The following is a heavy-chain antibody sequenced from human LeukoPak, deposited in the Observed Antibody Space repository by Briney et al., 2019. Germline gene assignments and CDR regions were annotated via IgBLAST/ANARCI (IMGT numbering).Heavy chain of an antibody. V-gene: IGHV3-23*01. J-gene: IGHJ4*02. CDR1: GFTFNSYA. CDR2: ISGSGNTGNT. D-gene: IGHD3-9*01. CDR3: AKDYMDGRYFDWIPYYFDY. Sequence: GGSLRLSCAASGFTFNSYAMSWVRQAPGKGLEWVSGISGSGNTGNTYYADSVKGRFTISRDNSKNTLYLQMNSLRAEDTAVYYCAKDYMDGRYFDWIPYYFDYWGQGTLVTVSS.